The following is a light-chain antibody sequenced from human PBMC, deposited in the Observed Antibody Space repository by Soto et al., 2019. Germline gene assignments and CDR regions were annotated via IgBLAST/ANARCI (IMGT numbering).Light chain of an antibody. CDR1: QTIDNF. J-gene: IGKJ1*01. CDR2: DAS. Sequence: DIQMTQSPSSLSASVGDRVTITCRASQTIDNFLNWYRQKPGKAPKLLIYDASNWDSGVPSRFSGRGSGTLFTLTISSLHAEDCATYYGQRSYITPRTFGPGTRVDIK. V-gene: IGKV1-39*01. CDR3: QRSYITPRT.